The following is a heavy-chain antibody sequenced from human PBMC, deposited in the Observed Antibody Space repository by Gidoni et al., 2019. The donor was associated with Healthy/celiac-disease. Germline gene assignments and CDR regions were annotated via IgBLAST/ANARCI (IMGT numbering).Heavy chain of an antibody. CDR1: GFTFSNAW. Sequence: EVQLVESGGGLVKPGGSLRLSCAAPGFTFSNAWTSWVRQAPGQGLEWVGRIKSKTDGGTTDYAAPVKGRFTISRDDSKNTLYLQMNSLKTEDTAVYYCTRIGYYDFWSGYYARDYWGQGTLVTVSS. J-gene: IGHJ4*02. V-gene: IGHV3-15*01. D-gene: IGHD3-3*01. CDR2: IKSKTDGGTT. CDR3: TRIGYYDFWSGYYARDY.